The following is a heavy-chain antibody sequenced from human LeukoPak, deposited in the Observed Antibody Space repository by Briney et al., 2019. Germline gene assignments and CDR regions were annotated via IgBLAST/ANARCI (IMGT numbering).Heavy chain of an antibody. V-gene: IGHV3-7*01. Sequence: GGSLRLSCAASGFRFSSYGMSWVRQAPGEGLEWVANIKQDGSEKYYVDSVKGRFTISRDNAKNSLYLQMNSLRAEDTAVYYCARDLSSGLYSSGWYWGYWGQGTLVTVSS. CDR1: GFRFSSYG. CDR2: IKQDGSEK. CDR3: ARDLSSGLYSSGWYWGY. J-gene: IGHJ4*02. D-gene: IGHD6-19*01.